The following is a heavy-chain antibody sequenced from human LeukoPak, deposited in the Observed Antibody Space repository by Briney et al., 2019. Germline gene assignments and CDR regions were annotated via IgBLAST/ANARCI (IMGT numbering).Heavy chain of an antibody. D-gene: IGHD3-10*01. V-gene: IGHV4-30-4*08. J-gene: IGHJ4*02. CDR2: IYYSGST. CDR1: GGSISSGDYY. CDR3: ARVPVGLLWFGELSEVFYFDY. Sequence: PSQTLSLTCTVSGGSISSGDYYWSWIRQPPGKGLEWIGYIYYSGSTYYNPSLKRRVTISVDTSKNQFSLKLSSVTAADTAVYYCARVPVGLLWFGELSEVFYFDYWGQGTLVTVSS.